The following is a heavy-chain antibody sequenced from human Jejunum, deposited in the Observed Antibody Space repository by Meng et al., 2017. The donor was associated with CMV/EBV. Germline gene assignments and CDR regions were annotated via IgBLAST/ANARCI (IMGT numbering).Heavy chain of an antibody. V-gene: IGHV3-53*01. CDR2: MYNFGTT. CDR1: GLSVSDNY. J-gene: IGHJ4*02. Sequence: GLSVSDNYMSWVRQAPGKGLEWVAVMYNFGTTSYADSVKGRFTFSRDNSKNTLYLQMDSLRAEDTAVYYCARGKFCTPACYSVFDHWGQGTLVTVSS. D-gene: IGHD2-2*02. CDR3: ARGKFCTPACYSVFDH.